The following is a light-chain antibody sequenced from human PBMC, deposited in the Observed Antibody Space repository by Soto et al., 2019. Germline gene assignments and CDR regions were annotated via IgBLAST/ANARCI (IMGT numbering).Light chain of an antibody. CDR3: QQYAGSPWT. Sequence: EIVLTQSPATLSLSPGEIATLSFSASQSVSSYLAWYQQKPGQAPRLLIYDASNRATGIPDRFSGSGSGTDFTLTISRLEPEDFAVYYCQQYAGSPWTFGQGTKVDIK. CDR1: QSVSSY. V-gene: IGKV3-11*01. CDR2: DAS. J-gene: IGKJ1*01.